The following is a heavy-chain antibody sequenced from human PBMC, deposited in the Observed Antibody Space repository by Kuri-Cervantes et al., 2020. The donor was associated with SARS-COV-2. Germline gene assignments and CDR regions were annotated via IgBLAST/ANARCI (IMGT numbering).Heavy chain of an antibody. CDR2: INPNSGGT. J-gene: IGHJ6*02. Sequence: ASVQVSCKASGYTFTGYYMHWVRQAPGQGLEWMGWINPNSGGTNYAQKFQGWVTLTRDTFTSTVYMELSSLRSEDTAAYYCASEKRNDSSGYWLFRYYSGMDVWGQGTTVTVSS. CDR1: GYTFTGYY. D-gene: IGHD3-22*01. V-gene: IGHV1-2*04. CDR3: ASEKRNDSSGYWLFRYYSGMDV.